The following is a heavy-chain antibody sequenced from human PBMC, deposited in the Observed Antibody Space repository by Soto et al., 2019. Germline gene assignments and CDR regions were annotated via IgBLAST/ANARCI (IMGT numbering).Heavy chain of an antibody. J-gene: IGHJ5*02. CDR1: GYIFTTHR. D-gene: IGHD3-22*01. Sequence: QVLLVQSGAEVKNSGASVKISCKASGYIFTTHRIHWVRQAPGQRLAWLGRINPGNSNSKYSQECQDRLIIGADTSSRSVYMALSSLNSADTALYYCARAAKRVFSDDSGDSGRSPAFDPWGQGTPVTVSS. V-gene: IGHV1-3*01. CDR2: INPGNSNS. CDR3: ARAAKRVFSDDSGDSGRSPAFDP.